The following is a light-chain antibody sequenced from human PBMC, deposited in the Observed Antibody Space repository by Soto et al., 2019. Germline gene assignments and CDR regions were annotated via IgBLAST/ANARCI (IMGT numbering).Light chain of an antibody. J-gene: IGKJ4*01. CDR1: QSISSY. CDR3: QQSYSTPLT. V-gene: IGKV1-39*01. CDR2: AAS. Sequence: DIQMTQSPSSLSASVGDRVTITCRASQSISSYLNWYQQKPGKAPKLLIYAASSLQSGVPSRFSGRGSGTDFPLTISSLPPEDFATYYCQQSYSTPLTFGGGTTVEIK.